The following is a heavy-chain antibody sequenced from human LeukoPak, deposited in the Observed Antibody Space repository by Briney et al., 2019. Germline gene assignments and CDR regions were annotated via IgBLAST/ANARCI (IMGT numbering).Heavy chain of an antibody. CDR3: ARDKMGGSFDY. CDR2: INSDGSST. V-gene: IGHV3-74*01. CDR1: GFTFSSYW. D-gene: IGHD2-15*01. J-gene: IGHJ4*02. Sequence: GGSLRLSCAASGFTFSSYWMHWVRQAPGKGLVWVSRINSDGSSTSYADSVKGRFTISRDNAKNTLYLQMNSLRAEDTAVYFCARDKMGGSFDYWGQGTLVTVSS.